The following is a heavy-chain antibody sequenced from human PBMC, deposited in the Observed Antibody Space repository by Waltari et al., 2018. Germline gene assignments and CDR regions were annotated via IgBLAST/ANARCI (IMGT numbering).Heavy chain of an antibody. CDR2: IGSKAYGGTT. D-gene: IGHD6-19*01. V-gene: IGHV3-49*04. J-gene: IGHJ2*01. CDR1: GFTFGDYT. Sequence: EVQLVESGGGLVQPGRSLRLSCTASGFTFGDYTMSWVRQAPGKGLEWVSFIGSKAYGGTTEYAASVKGGFTISRDDSKSIIYLQMNSLKTEDTAVYYCTRGCSSGWYAPCWYFDVWDRGTLVTVSS. CDR3: TRGCSSGWYAPCWYFDV.